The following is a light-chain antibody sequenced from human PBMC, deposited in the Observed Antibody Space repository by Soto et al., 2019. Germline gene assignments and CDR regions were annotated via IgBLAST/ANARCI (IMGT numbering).Light chain of an antibody. J-gene: IGKJ1*01. Sequence: EIVLTQSPGTLSVSLGERATLSCRASQSVSNNYVAWYQQRPGQAPRLLIYDTSTRATGIPDRITGSGSGTDFTLTISRLEPEDSAVYYCQQYGRSPRTLGQGTKVEIK. CDR3: QQYGRSPRT. CDR2: DTS. V-gene: IGKV3-20*01. CDR1: QSVSNNY.